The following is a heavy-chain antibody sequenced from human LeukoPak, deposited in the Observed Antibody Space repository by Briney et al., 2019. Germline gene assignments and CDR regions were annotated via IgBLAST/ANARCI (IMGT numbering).Heavy chain of an antibody. CDR2: ISSSSSTI. J-gene: IGHJ6*02. CDR3: ATYCGGDWAHYGMDV. CDR1: GFTFSSYS. V-gene: IGHV3-48*01. Sequence: GGSLRLSCAASGFTFSSYSMTWVRQAPGKGLEWVSYISSSSSTIYYADSVKGRFTISRDNAKNSLYLQMNSLRAEDTAVYYCATYCGGDWAHYGMDVWGQGTTVTVSS. D-gene: IGHD2-21*02.